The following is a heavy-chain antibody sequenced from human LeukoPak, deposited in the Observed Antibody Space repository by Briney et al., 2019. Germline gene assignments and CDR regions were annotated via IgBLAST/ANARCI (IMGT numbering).Heavy chain of an antibody. V-gene: IGHV3-48*03. CDR1: GFNFHSHE. D-gene: IGHD2-2*03. J-gene: IGHJ3*02. CDR3: ARGGYCSTTICYAMNAFDI. CDR2: ISSSGTT. Sequence: GGSLRLSCAASGFNFHSHEMNWVRQAPGKGLECVSYISSSGTTYYADSVKGRFTISRDNAKNSLYLQMNSLRAEDTAVYYRARGGYCSTTICYAMNAFDIWGQGTMVTVSS.